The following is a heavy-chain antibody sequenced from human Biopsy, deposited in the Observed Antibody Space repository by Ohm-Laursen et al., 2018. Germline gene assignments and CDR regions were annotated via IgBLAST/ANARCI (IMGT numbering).Heavy chain of an antibody. Sequence: SLRLSCTASGFGMYAMHWVRQPPGKGLEWLAVIAYDGSNKYYAESVKGRFTISRDRSRDTVHLQMNSLRYEDTALYYCAKDGGQWLGGAFDIWGHGAMVSVSS. CDR2: IAYDGSNK. CDR3: AKDGGQWLGGAFDI. J-gene: IGHJ3*02. V-gene: IGHV3-30*18. D-gene: IGHD6-19*01. CDR1: GFGMYA.